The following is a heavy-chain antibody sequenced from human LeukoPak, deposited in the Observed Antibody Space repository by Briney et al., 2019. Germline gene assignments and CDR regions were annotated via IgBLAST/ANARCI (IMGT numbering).Heavy chain of an antibody. CDR1: GGSFSGYY. Sequence: SGTLSLTCAVYGGSFSGYYWSWIRQPPGKGLEWIGEINHSGSTNYNPSLKSRVTISVDTSKNQFSLKLSSVTAADTAVYYCARAPYWSGSYYVYWGQGTLVTVSS. D-gene: IGHD1-26*01. CDR3: ARAPYWSGSYYVY. CDR2: INHSGST. J-gene: IGHJ4*02. V-gene: IGHV4-34*01.